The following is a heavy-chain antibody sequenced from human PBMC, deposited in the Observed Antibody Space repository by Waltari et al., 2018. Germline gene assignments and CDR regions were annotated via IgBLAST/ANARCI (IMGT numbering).Heavy chain of an antibody. D-gene: IGHD6-19*01. CDR2: LSYDGGNK. V-gene: IGHV3-30*18. CDR1: AFTFSNYG. CDR3: AKDGSGWYSAGLDY. Sequence: QVQLVESGGGVVQPGRSLRLSCAASAFTFSNYGMHWVRQAPGKGLEWVAVLSYDGGNKFYADSVKGRFTISRDNSNNTLYLQMSSLRTEDTGVYYCAKDGSGWYSAGLDYWGQGTLVTVSS. J-gene: IGHJ4*02.